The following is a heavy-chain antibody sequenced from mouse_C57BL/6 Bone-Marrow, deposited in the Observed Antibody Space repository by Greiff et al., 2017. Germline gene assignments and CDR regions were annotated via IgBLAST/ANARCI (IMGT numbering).Heavy chain of an antibody. CDR2: IDPANGNT. J-gene: IGHJ2*01. D-gene: IGHD2-5*01. Sequence: VQLQQSVAELVRPGASVKLSCTASGFNIKNTYMHWVKQRPEQGLEWIGRIDPANGNTKYDPKFQGKATITAYTSSNTAYLQLSSLTSEDTDIYYCARSHYSNYDYFDYWGQGTTLTVSS. CDR3: ARSHYSNYDYFDY. CDR1: GFNIKNTY. V-gene: IGHV14-3*01.